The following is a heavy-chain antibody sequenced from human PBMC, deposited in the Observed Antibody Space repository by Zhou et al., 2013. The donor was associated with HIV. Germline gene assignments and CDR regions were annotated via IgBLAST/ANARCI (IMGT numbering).Heavy chain of an antibody. CDR3: ARGSRRLYYYMDV. J-gene: IGHJ6*03. Sequence: QVQLVQSGAEVKKPGASVKVSCKASRYTFTGYYMHWVRQAPGQGLEWMGSINPNSGDTRYAQRFQGRVTMTRDTSISTAYMELSRLRSDDTAVYYCARGSRRLYYYMDVWGKGTNGHRLL. D-gene: IGHD2-2*01. CDR2: INPNSGDT. CDR1: RYTFTGYY. V-gene: IGHV1-2*02.